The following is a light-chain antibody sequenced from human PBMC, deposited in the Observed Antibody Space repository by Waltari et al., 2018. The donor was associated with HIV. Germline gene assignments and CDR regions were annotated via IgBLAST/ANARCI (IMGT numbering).Light chain of an antibody. V-gene: IGLV1-44*01. CDR2: GNN. CDR1: SSNIGSNT. CDR3: AAWDDSLNGLWV. Sequence: QSVLTQPPSTSGTPGQRVTISCSGSSSNIGSNTVNWYQHLPGTAPKLLIYGNNQRPSGVPDRFSGSKSGTSASPAISGLQSEDEADYYCAAWDDSLNGLWVFGGGTKLTVL. J-gene: IGLJ3*02.